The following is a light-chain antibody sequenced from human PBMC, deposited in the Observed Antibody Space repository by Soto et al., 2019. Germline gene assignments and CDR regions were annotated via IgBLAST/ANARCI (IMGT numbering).Light chain of an antibody. Sequence: QSALTQPAAVSGSPGQSITISCTGTSSDVGTYNLVSWYQQYPGKAPKLMIYATSKRPSGVSDRFSGSKPGNTASLTISGLQAEDEADYYCSSYTSSSTLLVFGTGTKVTVL. J-gene: IGLJ1*01. CDR1: SSDVGTYNL. V-gene: IGLV2-14*02. CDR2: ATS. CDR3: SSYTSSSTLLV.